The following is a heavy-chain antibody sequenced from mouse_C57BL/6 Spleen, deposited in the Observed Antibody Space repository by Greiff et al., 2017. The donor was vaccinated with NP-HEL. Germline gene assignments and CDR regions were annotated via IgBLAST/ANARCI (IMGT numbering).Heavy chain of an antibody. D-gene: IGHD2-5*01. J-gene: IGHJ4*01. V-gene: IGHV1-26*01. Sequence: VQLQQSGPELVKPGASVKISCKASGYTFTDYYMNWVKQSHGKSLEWIGDINPNNGGTSYNQKFKGKATLTVDKSSSTAYMELRSLTSEDSAVYYCARAYYSNLDYAMDYWGQGTSVTVSS. CDR3: ARAYYSNLDYAMDY. CDR1: GYTFTDYY. CDR2: INPNNGGT.